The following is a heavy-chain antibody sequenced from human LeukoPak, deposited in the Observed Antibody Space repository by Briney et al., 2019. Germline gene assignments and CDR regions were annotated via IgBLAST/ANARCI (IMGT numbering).Heavy chain of an antibody. V-gene: IGHV3-23*01. CDR1: GFAFSRFA. J-gene: IGHJ6*03. Sequence: PEGSLRLSCVASGFAFSRFAMSWVRQAPGKGLEWVSGLTGSGSTYHADSVKGRYTISRDNSKNTLSLQMNSLRAEDTAVYYCAKMKGWRLYDYCMDVWGKGTTVTVSS. CDR2: LTGSGST. D-gene: IGHD2-15*01. CDR3: AKMKGWRLYDYCMDV.